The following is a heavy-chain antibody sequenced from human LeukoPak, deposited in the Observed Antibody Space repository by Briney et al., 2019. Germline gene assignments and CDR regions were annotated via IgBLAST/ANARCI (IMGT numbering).Heavy chain of an antibody. CDR2: ISSDSVYI. V-gene: IGHV3-21*01. CDR1: GFTFSSHS. D-gene: IGHD6-13*01. CDR3: ARPPYSSSWPFDY. Sequence: GGSLRLSCATSGFTFSSHSMDWVRQAPGKGLEWVASISSDSVYIYYAESVKGRFTISKDNAKNSLRLQMNSLRAEDTAVYYCARPPYSSSWPFDYWGQGTLVTVSS. J-gene: IGHJ4*02.